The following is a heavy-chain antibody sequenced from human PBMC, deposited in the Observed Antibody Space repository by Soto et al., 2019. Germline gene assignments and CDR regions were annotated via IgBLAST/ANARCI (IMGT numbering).Heavy chain of an antibody. V-gene: IGHV1-24*01. J-gene: IGHJ5*02. D-gene: IGHD6-19*01. CDR3: ATWPLYRSGWYWFDP. CDR1: GYTLTELS. Sequence: ASVKVSCKVSGYTLTELSMHWVRQAPGKGLEWMGGFDPEDGETIYAQKFQGRVTMTEDTSTDTAYMELSSLRSEDTAVYYCATWPLYRSGWYWFDPWGQGTLVTVSS. CDR2: FDPEDGET.